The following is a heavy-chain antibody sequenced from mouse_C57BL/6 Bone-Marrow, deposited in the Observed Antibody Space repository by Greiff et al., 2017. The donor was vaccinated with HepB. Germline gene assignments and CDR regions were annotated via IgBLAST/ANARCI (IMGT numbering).Heavy chain of an antibody. D-gene: IGHD1-1*01. V-gene: IGHV1-26*01. CDR2: INPNNGGT. CDR3: ARPVVAAYWYFDV. Sequence: VQLQQSGPELVKPGASVKISCKASGYTFTDYYMNWVKQSHGKSLEWIGDINPNNGGTSYNQKFKGKATLTVDKSSSTAYMELRSLTSEDSAVYYCARPVVAAYWYFDVWGTGTTVTVSS. CDR1: GYTFTDYY. J-gene: IGHJ1*03.